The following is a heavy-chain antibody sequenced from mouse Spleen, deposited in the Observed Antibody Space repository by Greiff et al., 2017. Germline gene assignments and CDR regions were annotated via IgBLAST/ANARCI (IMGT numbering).Heavy chain of an antibody. D-gene: IGHD2-4*01. CDR1: GYTFTDYY. V-gene: IGHV1-26*01. J-gene: IGHJ4*01. CDR3: ARFYYDYDAAFYAMDY. Sequence: VQLQQSGPELVKPGASVKISCKASGYTFTDYYMNWVKQSHGKSLEWIGDINPNNGGTSYNQKFKGKATLTVDKSSSTAYMELRSPTSEDSAVYYCARFYYDYDAAFYAMDYWGQGTSVTVSS. CDR2: INPNNGGT.